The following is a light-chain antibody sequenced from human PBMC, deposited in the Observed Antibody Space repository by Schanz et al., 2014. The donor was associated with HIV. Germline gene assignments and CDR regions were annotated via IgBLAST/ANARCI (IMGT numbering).Light chain of an antibody. CDR2: DVS. CDR1: SSDVGGYNY. CDR3: SSYAGSNIYV. V-gene: IGLV2-11*01. Sequence: QSALTQPRSVSGSPGQSVTISCIGTSSDVGGYNYVSWYQQHPGKAPKLMIYDVSKRPSGVPDRFSGSKSGNTASLTVSGLQAEDEADYYCSSYAGSNIYVFGTGTKLTVL. J-gene: IGLJ1*01.